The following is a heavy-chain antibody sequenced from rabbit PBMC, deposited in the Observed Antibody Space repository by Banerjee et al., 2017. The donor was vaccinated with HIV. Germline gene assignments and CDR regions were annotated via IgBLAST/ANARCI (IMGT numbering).Heavy chain of an antibody. J-gene: IGHJ4*01. Sequence: QQQLEESGGGLVKPGGTLTLTCKASGIDFSSYYYMCWVRQAPGKGLELIACIYTSSGSTWYASWVNGRFTISKTSSTTVTLQMTSLTAADTATYFCARDAYGYDLWGQGTLVTVS. D-gene: IGHD6-1*01. CDR1: GIDFSSYYY. CDR2: IYTSSGST. V-gene: IGHV1S43*01. CDR3: ARDAYGYDL.